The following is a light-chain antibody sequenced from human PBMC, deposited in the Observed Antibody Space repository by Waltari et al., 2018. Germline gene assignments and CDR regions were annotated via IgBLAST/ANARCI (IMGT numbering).Light chain of an antibody. CDR2: DVT. J-gene: IGLJ2*01. V-gene: IGLV2-14*01. Sequence: QSALTQPASVSGSPGQSITISCTGTSRDVGYFNHVSWFQHHPDSAPKLLSYDVTDRPSGVSSRFSGSKSVNAASLTISGLQAEDEADYYCSSYTGRGTVIFGGGTKLTVL. CDR1: SRDVGYFNH. CDR3: SSYTGRGTVI.